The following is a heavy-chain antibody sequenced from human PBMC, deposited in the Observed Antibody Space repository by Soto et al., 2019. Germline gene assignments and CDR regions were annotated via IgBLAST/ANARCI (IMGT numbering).Heavy chain of an antibody. Sequence: PGGSLRLSCAASGFTLSSYSMNWVRQAPGEGLEWVSYISSSSSTIYYADSVKGRFTISRDNAKNSLYLQMNSLRDEDTAVYYCARPEYSSSSYGMDVWGQGTTVTVSS. D-gene: IGHD6-6*01. CDR3: ARPEYSSSSYGMDV. CDR1: GFTLSSYS. V-gene: IGHV3-48*02. J-gene: IGHJ6*02. CDR2: ISSSSSTI.